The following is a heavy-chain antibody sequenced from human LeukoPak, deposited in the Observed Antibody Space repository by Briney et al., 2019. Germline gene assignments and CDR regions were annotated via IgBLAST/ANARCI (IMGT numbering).Heavy chain of an antibody. CDR1: GYSFINYA. J-gene: IGHJ4*02. D-gene: IGHD3-3*01. CDR3: ARDNRFWSGYHDY. V-gene: IGHV1-69*05. CDR2: IIPIFGTA. Sequence: GASVKVSCKASGYSFINYAVNWVRQAPGQGLEWMGGIIPIFGTANYAQKFQGRVTMTRDTSTSTVYMELSSLRSEDTAVYYCARDNRFWSGYHDYWGQGTLVTVSS.